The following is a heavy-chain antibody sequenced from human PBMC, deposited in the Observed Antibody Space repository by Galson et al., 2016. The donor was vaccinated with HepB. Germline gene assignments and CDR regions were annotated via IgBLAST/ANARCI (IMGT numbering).Heavy chain of an antibody. Sequence: SLRLSCAASGFTFSSSWMHWVRQAPGKGLVWVSRIDSDGSSTNYADSVKGRFTISRDNAKNTLYLQMNSLRAEDTAVYYCAVYSFPIAAAGPARSLQHWGQGTTVTVSS. V-gene: IGHV3-74*01. CDR3: AVYSFPIAAAGPARSLQH. CDR2: IDSDGSST. J-gene: IGHJ6*02. CDR1: GFTFSSSW. D-gene: IGHD6-13*01.